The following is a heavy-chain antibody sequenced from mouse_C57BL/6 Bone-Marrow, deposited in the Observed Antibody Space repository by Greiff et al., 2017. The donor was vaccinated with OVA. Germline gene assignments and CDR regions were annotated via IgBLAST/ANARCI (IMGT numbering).Heavy chain of an antibody. V-gene: IGHV1-69*01. Sequence: VQLQQPGAELVMPGASVKLSCKASGYTFTSYWMHWVKQRPGQGLEWIGEIDPSDSYTNYNQKFKGKSTLTVDKSSSTASMQLSGLSSEDSAVYYCAMGYGPDYWGQGTTLTVSS. D-gene: IGHD1-1*02. CDR2: IDPSDSYT. CDR3: AMGYGPDY. CDR1: GYTFTSYW. J-gene: IGHJ2*01.